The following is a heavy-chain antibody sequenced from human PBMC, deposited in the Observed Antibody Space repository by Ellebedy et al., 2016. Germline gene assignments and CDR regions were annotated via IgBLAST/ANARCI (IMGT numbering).Heavy chain of an antibody. Sequence: GGSLRLSCAASGFTFSNYAMSWVRQAPGKGLEWVSAISGSGSSTYYADSVKGRFTISRDNSKNTLYLQMNSLRAEDTAVYYCAIGRDYDFWSGYYRADYWGQGTLVTVSS. J-gene: IGHJ4*02. D-gene: IGHD3-3*01. V-gene: IGHV3-23*01. CDR2: ISGSGSST. CDR1: GFTFSNYA. CDR3: AIGRDYDFWSGYYRADY.